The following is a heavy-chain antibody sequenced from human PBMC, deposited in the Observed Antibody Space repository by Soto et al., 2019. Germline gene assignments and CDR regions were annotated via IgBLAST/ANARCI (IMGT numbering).Heavy chain of an antibody. V-gene: IGHV3-53*04. Sequence: GGSLRLSCAASGFTVSSNYMSWVRQAPGKGLEWVSVIYSGGSTYYADSVKGRFTISRHNSKNTLYLQMNSLRAEDTAVYYCARQYCTNGVCYGYWYFDLWGRGTLVTVSS. J-gene: IGHJ2*01. CDR3: ARQYCTNGVCYGYWYFDL. CDR1: GFTVSSNY. CDR2: IYSGGST. D-gene: IGHD2-8*01.